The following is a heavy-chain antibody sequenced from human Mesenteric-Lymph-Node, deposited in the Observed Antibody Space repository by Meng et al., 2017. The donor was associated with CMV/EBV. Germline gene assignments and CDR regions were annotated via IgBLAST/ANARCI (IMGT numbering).Heavy chain of an antibody. CDR2: ISSSGGTI. CDR3: ARVWGFDCSSTSCYSNAFEI. D-gene: IGHD2-2*01. Sequence: LSLTCTVSGGSVSRDTYYWSWIRQAPGKGLEWVSYISSSGGTIYYADSVKGRFTISRDNARNSLYLQMNSLRAEDTAVYYCARVWGFDCSSTSCYSNAFEIWGQGTVVTVSS. CDR1: GGSVSRDTYY. J-gene: IGHJ3*02. V-gene: IGHV3-11*01.